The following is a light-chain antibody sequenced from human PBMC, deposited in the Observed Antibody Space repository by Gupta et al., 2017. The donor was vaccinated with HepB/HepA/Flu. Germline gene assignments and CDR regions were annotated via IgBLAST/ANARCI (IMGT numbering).Light chain of an antibody. CDR2: SAS. CDR1: QIISSY. CDR3: QQSDSTPLT. V-gene: IGKV1-39*01. Sequence: DIQMTQSPSSLSASVGDRVTITCRASQIISSYLNWYQQKPGKAPKLLIYSASSLQRGVPSRFTGSGSGTDFTLTINSLQPEDFATYYCQQSDSTPLTFGGGTKVEIK. J-gene: IGKJ4*01.